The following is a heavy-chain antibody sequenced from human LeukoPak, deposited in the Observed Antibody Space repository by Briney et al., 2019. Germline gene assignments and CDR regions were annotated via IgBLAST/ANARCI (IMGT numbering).Heavy chain of an antibody. V-gene: IGHV4-4*07. Sequence: SETLSLTCTVSSGSINSYYWGWVRQPAGRGLEWIGRIYTAGKTDYNPSLKSRLTMSVDTSKRQFSLNLRSVTAADTAIYYCARHGYTASHYFLDFWSQGTLVTVSS. CDR1: SGSINSYY. CDR2: IYTAGKT. CDR3: ARHGYTASHYFLDF. D-gene: IGHD3-16*01. J-gene: IGHJ4*02.